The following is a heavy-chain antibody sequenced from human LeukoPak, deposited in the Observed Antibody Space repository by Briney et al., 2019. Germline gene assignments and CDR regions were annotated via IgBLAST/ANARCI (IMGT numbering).Heavy chain of an antibody. D-gene: IGHD3-16*01. CDR1: GDSITNQY. CDR2: IFYTGIT. V-gene: IGHV4-59*08. Sequence: SETLSLTCTVSGDSITNQYWSWVRQPPGKGLEYIGYIFYTGITKYNPSLKSRLTISISTSKNQFSLKLSSVTVAGTAVYYCARNDGGIHDYWGQGTLVTVSS. CDR3: ARNDGGIHDY. J-gene: IGHJ4*02.